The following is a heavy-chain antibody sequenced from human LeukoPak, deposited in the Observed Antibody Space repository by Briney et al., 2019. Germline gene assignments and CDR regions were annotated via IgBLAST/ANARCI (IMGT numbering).Heavy chain of an antibody. CDR1: GYTFTGYY. CDR2: INPNSGGT. CDR3: ARVKTDTSGYYPGY. J-gene: IGHJ4*02. V-gene: IGHV1-2*02. D-gene: IGHD3-22*01. Sequence: ASVKVSCKASGYTFTGYYMHWVRQAPGQGLEWMGWINPNSGGTNYAQKFQGRVTMTRDTSISTAYMELSRLRSDDTAVYYCARVKTDTSGYYPGYWGQGTLVTVSS.